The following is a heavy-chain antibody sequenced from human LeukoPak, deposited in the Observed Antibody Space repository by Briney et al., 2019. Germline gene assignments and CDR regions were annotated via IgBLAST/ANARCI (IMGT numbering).Heavy chain of an antibody. Sequence: GGSLRLSCAASGFTFSGYAMSWVRQAPGNGLEWVSSISGSGGSTHYADSVKGRFTISRDNSKNTSYLQMNSLRAEDTAVYYCAKESPSFDYWGQGNLVTVSS. J-gene: IGHJ4*02. V-gene: IGHV3-23*01. CDR1: GFTFSGYA. CDR2: ISGSGGST. CDR3: AKESPSFDY.